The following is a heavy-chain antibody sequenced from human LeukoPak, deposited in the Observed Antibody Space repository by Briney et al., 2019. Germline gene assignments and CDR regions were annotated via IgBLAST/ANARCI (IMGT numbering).Heavy chain of an antibody. D-gene: IGHD2-2*01. V-gene: IGHV3-74*01. Sequence: GGSLRLSCAASGFTFSSYWMHWVRQAPGKGLVWVSLINPDGSNTAYADSVKGRFTISRDNGKNTLYLQMNSLRAEDTAVYYCARGISRTSDYWGQGTLVTVSS. CDR2: INPDGSNT. CDR1: GFTFSSYW. CDR3: ARGISRTSDY. J-gene: IGHJ4*02.